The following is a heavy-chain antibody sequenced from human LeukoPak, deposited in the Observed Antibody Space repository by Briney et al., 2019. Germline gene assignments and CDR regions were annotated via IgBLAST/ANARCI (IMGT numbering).Heavy chain of an antibody. CDR1: GFTLSTYS. J-gene: IGHJ6*04. Sequence: GGSLRLSCAASGFTLSTYSMNWVRQAPGKGLEWVSSITSSSNYYADSVKGRFTISRDNAKNSLFLQMNSLRAEDTAVYFCARDPDPHDYGDYEEGFWYYYAMDVWGKGATVTVSS. CDR2: ITSSSNY. V-gene: IGHV3-21*01. D-gene: IGHD4-17*01. CDR3: ARDPDPHDYGDYEEGFWYYYAMDV.